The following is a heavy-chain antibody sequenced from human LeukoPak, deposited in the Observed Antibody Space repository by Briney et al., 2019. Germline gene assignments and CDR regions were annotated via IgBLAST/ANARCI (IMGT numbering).Heavy chain of an antibody. D-gene: IGHD5-12*01. V-gene: IGHV3-23*01. CDR1: GFTFSSYA. J-gene: IGHJ4*02. Sequence: GGSLRLSCAASGFTFSSYAMSWVRQAPGKGLEWVSSISGSGGNTYYADSVKGRFTISRDNSKNTLYLQMNSLRAEDTAVYYCARAKEGFSGFDYLFDYWGQGTLVTVSS. CDR2: ISGSGGNT. CDR3: ARAKEGFSGFDYLFDY.